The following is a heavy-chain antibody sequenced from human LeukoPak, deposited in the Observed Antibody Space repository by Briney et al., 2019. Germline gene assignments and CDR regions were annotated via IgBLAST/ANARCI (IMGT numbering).Heavy chain of an antibody. J-gene: IGHJ4*02. CDR2: MNPNSGNT. CDR3: ARGHLRIAALIDY. Sequence: ASVKVSCKASGYTFTSYDINWVRQATGQGLEWMGWMNPNSGNTGYAQKFQGRVTITRNTSISTAYMELSSLRPEDTAVYYCARGHLRIAALIDYWGQGTLVSVSS. V-gene: IGHV1-8*03. CDR1: GYTFTSYD. D-gene: IGHD6-6*01.